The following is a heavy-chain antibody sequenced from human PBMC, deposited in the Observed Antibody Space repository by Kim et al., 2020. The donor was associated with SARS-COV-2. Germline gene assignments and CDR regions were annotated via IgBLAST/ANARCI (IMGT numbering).Heavy chain of an antibody. J-gene: IGHJ6*01. D-gene: IGHD3-3*01. CDR3: AKARSAIYDCWSYCGM. CDR1: GFTFTTYG. Sequence: GGSLRLSCAASGFTFTTYGMHWVRQAPGKGLEWVAVIWYAACNKYYADFVKGRFTISTDNSKNTLYLQMNSLRAEDTAVYYCAKARSAIYDCWSYCGM. V-gene: IGHV3-33*06. CDR2: IWYAACNK.